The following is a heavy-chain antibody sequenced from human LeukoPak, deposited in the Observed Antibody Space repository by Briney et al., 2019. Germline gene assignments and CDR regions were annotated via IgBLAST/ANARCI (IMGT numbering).Heavy chain of an antibody. CDR3: ARGGIAARPNWFDP. D-gene: IGHD6-6*01. J-gene: IGHJ5*02. CDR2: INHSGGT. V-gene: IGHV4-34*01. Sequence: PSETLSLTCAVYGRSFSGYYWSWIRQPPGKGLEWIGEINHSGGTNYNPSLKSRVTISVDTSKNQFSLKLSSVTAADTAVYYCARGGIAARPNWFDPWGQGTLVTVSS. CDR1: GRSFSGYY.